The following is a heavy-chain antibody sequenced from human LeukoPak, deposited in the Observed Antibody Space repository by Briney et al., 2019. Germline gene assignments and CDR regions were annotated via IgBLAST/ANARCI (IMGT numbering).Heavy chain of an antibody. D-gene: IGHD6-13*01. CDR2: IYYSGST. J-gene: IGHJ4*02. V-gene: IGHV4-39*01. CDR3: ARHYGRAAGVDY. Sequence: SETLSLTCTVSGGSISSSSYYWGWIRQPPGKGLEWIGSIYYSGSTYYNPSLKSRVTISVDTSKNQFSLKLSSVTAADTAVYYCARHYGRAAGVDYWGQGTLVTVSS. CDR1: GGSISSSSYY.